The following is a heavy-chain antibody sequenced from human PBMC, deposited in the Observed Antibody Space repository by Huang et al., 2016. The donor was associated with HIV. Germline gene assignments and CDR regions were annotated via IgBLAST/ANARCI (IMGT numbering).Heavy chain of an antibody. CDR2: INHRGST. D-gene: IGHD3-22*01. CDR3: ARGPDYYDSSGREAFDI. CDR1: GGSFSGYY. Sequence: QVQLQQWGAGLLKPSETLSLTCAVYGGSFSGYYWRWLRQPPGKGLEWIGEINHRGSTNHNPSIKSRGTRSVDTSKTQFSLKLNSVTAADTAVYYCARGPDYYDSSGREAFDIWGQGTMVTVSS. V-gene: IGHV4-34*01. J-gene: IGHJ3*02.